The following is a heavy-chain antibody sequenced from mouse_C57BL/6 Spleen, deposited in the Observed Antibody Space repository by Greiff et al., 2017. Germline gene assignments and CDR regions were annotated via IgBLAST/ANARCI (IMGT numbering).Heavy chain of an antibody. V-gene: IGHV1-54*01. J-gene: IGHJ3*01. Sequence: VQLQQSGAELVRPGTSVKVSCKASGYAFTNYLIEWVKQRPGQGLEWIGVINPGSGGTNYNEKFKGKATLTADKSSSTAYMQLSSLTSEDSAVYCCARTTAVVKGFAYWGQGTLVTVSA. D-gene: IGHD1-1*01. CDR1: GYAFTNYL. CDR2: INPGSGGT. CDR3: ARTTAVVKGFAY.